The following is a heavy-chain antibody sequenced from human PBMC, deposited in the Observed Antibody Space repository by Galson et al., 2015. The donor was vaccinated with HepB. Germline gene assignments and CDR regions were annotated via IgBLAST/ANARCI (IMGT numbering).Heavy chain of an antibody. D-gene: IGHD1-1*01. J-gene: IGHJ4*02. V-gene: IGHV3-48*02. CDR1: GFTFSSHS. CDR3: ARGASPTTDAWYYFDY. CDR2: ISSSGNNI. Sequence: SLRLSCAASGFTFSSHSMNWVRQAPGKGLEWIAYISSSGNNIYYADSVKGRFSISRDNANNALYLQMDSLGDDDTAVYYCARGASPTTDAWYYFDYWGQGTLVTVSS.